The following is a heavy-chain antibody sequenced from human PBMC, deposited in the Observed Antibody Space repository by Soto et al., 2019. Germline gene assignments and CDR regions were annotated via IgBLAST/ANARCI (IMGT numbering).Heavy chain of an antibody. Sequence: PSETLSLTCTVCGGSISSGGYSWSWIRQPPGKGLEWIGYIYHSGSTYYNPSLKSRVTISVDRSKNQFSLKLSSVTAADTAVYYCARGSYSSSSGYGMDVWGQGTTVTVSS. V-gene: IGHV4-30-2*01. CDR1: GGSISSGGYS. D-gene: IGHD6-13*01. CDR2: IYHSGST. J-gene: IGHJ6*02. CDR3: ARGSYSSSSGYGMDV.